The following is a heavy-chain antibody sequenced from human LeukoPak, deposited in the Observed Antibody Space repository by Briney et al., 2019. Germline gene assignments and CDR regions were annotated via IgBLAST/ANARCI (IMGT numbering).Heavy chain of an antibody. Sequence: SETLSLTCAVSGGSISXSNWWSWVRQPPGKGLXXXXXIYHSGSTXXXXXXXXGXTISVDKSKNQFSLRLSSVTAADTAVYYCARWRSSGSYLRRAFDIWGQGTMVTVSS. CDR3: ARWRSSGSYLRRAFDI. CDR2: IYHSGST. V-gene: IGHV4-4*02. J-gene: IGHJ3*02. CDR1: GGSISXSNW. D-gene: IGHD3-10*01.